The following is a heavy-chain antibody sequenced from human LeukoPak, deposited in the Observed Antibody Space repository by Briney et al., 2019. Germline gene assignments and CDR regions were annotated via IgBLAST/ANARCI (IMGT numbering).Heavy chain of an antibody. V-gene: IGHV3-23*01. J-gene: IGHJ3*01. CDR2: RGSAGNT. CDR3: AEGGRIDAFDL. Sequence: GGSLRLSCAASGFTFTNYGMTWVRQAPGEGLEWVSTRGSAGNTFYADSVKGRFSIFRDNSENTLYLQMNSLRAEDTALYYCAEGGRIDAFDLWGQGTMVTVSS. CDR1: GFTFTNYG.